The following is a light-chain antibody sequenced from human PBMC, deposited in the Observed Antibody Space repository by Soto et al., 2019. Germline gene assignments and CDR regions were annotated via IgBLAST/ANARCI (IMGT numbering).Light chain of an antibody. CDR1: QSVSSN. V-gene: IGKV3-15*01. CDR2: GAS. J-gene: IGKJ1*01. Sequence: IVMTQSPATLSVSPGERATLSCRASQSVSSNLAWYQQKPDQAPRLLIYGASTRATGIPARFSGSGSGTEFTLTISSLQSEDLAVYYCQQYSNWPPWTFGQGTKVEIK. CDR3: QQYSNWPPWT.